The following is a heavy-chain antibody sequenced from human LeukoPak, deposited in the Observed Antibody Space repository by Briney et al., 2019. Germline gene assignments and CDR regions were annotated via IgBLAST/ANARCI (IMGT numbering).Heavy chain of an antibody. V-gene: IGHV4-59*01. D-gene: IGHD1-1*01. CDR1: GGSISSYY. CDR2: IYYSGST. CDR3: AREGISATGTSVGNWFDP. Sequence: SETLSLTCTVSGGSISSYYWSWIRQPPGKGLEWIGYIYYSGSTNYNPSLKSRVTISVDTSKNQFSLKLSSVTAADTAVYYCAREGISATGTSVGNWFDPWGQGTLVTVSS. J-gene: IGHJ5*02.